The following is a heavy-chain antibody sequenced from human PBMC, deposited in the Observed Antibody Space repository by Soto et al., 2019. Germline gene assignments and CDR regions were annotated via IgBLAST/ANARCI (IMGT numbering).Heavy chain of an antibody. CDR3: ARAAPVVNDY. V-gene: IGHV4-30-2*01. CDR1: GGSISSGGYS. CDR2: IYHSGST. D-gene: IGHD3-22*01. Sequence: SETLSLTCAVSGGSISSGGYSWSWIRQPPGKGLEWIGYIYHSGSTYYNPSLKSRVTISVDRSKNQFSLKLSSVTAADTAVYYCARAAPVVNDYWGQGTLVTVSS. J-gene: IGHJ4*02.